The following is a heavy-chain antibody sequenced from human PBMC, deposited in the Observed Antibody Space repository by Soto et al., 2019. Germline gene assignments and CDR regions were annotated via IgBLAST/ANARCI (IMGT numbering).Heavy chain of an antibody. Sequence: SETQSLTCNVSGGDISSPSYYWAWIRQPPGRGLEWIGSVSSAGNTYYNPSLNSRVSISADMSKNRFSLKLGSVSAADTAVYYCARRSAGPDDVLTRRYHYGIDVWGQGTTGT. CDR1: GGDISSPSYY. V-gene: IGHV4-39*01. D-gene: IGHD3-9*01. J-gene: IGHJ6*02. CDR3: ARRSAGPDDVLTRRYHYGIDV. CDR2: VSSAGNT.